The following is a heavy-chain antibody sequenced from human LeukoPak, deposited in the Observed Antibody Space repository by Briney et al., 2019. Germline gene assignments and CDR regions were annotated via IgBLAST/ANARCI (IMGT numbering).Heavy chain of an antibody. J-gene: IGHJ4*02. CDR1: GFTFSSYS. CDR2: ISSSSSYI. Sequence: GGSLKLSCAASGFTFSSYSMNWVRQAPGKGLEWVSPISSSSSYIYYADSVKGRFTISRDNAKNSLYLQMNSLRAEDTAVYYCARDPSCSSTSCSDYWGQGTLVTVSS. V-gene: IGHV3-21*01. CDR3: ARDPSCSSTSCSDY. D-gene: IGHD2-2*01.